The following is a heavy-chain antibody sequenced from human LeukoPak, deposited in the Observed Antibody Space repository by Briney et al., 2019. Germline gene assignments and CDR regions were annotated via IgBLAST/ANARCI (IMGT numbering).Heavy chain of an antibody. V-gene: IGHV3-21*01. Sequence: PGGSLRLSCAASGFTFSSYSMNWVRQAPGKGLEWVSSISSSSSYIYYADSVKGRFTISRDNAKNSLYLQMNSLRAEDTAVYYCARELGTAQTYTYYFDYWGQGTLVTVSS. CDR2: ISSSSSYI. CDR1: GFTFSSYS. D-gene: IGHD5-18*01. CDR3: ARELGTAQTYTYYFDY. J-gene: IGHJ4*02.